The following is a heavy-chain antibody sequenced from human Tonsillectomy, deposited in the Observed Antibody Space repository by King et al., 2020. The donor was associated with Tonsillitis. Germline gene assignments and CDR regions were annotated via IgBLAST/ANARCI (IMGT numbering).Heavy chain of an antibody. D-gene: IGHD6-19*01. Sequence: QLQESGPGLVKPPGTLSLTCVVSGDSISSDNRWRWVRQPPGKGLEWIGEIYHSGSTNYNPSLKSRVTISVDKSKNQLSLKVNSMIAADTAVYYCARARRDSSGWYYPDYWGQGILVTVSS. CDR2: IYHSGST. CDR3: ARARRDSSGWYYPDY. CDR1: GDSISSDNR. J-gene: IGHJ4*02. V-gene: IGHV4-4*03.